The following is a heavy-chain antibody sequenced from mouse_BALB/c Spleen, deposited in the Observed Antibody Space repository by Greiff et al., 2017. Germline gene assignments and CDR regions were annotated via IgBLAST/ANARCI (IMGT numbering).Heavy chain of an antibody. V-gene: IGHV5-6-2*01. CDR3: ARHRANLYFDV. CDR2: INSNGGST. J-gene: IGHJ1*01. Sequence: DVKLVESGGGLVKLGGSLKLSCAASGFTFSSYYMSWVRQTPEKRLELVAAINSNGGSTYYPDTVKGRFTISRDNAKNTLYLQMSSLKSEDTALYYCARHRANLYFDVWGAGTTVTVSS. CDR1: GFTFSSYY. D-gene: IGHD1-1*01.